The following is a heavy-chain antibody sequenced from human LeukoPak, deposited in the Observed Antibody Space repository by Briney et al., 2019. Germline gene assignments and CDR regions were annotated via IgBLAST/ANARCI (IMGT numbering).Heavy chain of an antibody. CDR3: AREMCSGGSCWINY. CDR2: ISSSDGSTI. CDR1: GFTFSSYE. Sequence: PGGSLRLSCAASGFTFSSYEMTWVRQAPGKGLEWVSYISSSDGSTIYYADSVKGRFTISRDNAKNSLYLQMNSQRSEDTAVYYCAREMCSGGSCWINYWGQGTLVTVSS. V-gene: IGHV3-48*03. D-gene: IGHD2-15*01. J-gene: IGHJ4*02.